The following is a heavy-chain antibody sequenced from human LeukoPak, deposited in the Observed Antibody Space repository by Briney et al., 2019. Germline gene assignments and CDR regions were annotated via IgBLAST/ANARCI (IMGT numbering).Heavy chain of an antibody. CDR1: GGSISSYY. V-gene: IGHV4-4*07. CDR2: IYTSGST. Sequence: SETLSLTCTVSGGSISSYYWSWIRQPAGKGLEWIGRIYTSGSTNKNPSLKSRVTMSVDTSKNQISLKLSSVTAADTAVYYCARVAPLESYGMDVWGQGTTVTVSS. J-gene: IGHJ6*02. CDR3: ARVAPLESYGMDV. D-gene: IGHD1-1*01.